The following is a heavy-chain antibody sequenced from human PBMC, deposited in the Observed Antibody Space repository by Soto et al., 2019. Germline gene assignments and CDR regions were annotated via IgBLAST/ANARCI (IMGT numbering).Heavy chain of an antibody. CDR1: GFTFSSYA. CDR2: ISYDGSNK. CDR3: ARDITRITMAVVVSGGAFDI. V-gene: IGHV3-30-3*01. Sequence: GGSLRLSCAASGFTFSSYAMHWVRQAPGKGLEWVAVISYDGSNKYYADSVKGRFTISRDNSKNTLYLQMNSLRAEDTAVYYCARDITRITMAVVVSGGAFDIWGQGTMVTVSS. D-gene: IGHD3-22*01. J-gene: IGHJ3*02.